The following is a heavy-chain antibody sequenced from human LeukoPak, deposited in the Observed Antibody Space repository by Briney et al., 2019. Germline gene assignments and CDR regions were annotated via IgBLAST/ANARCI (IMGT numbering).Heavy chain of an antibody. CDR1: GGSISSYY. V-gene: IGHV4-59*08. Sequence: SETLSLTCTVSGGSISSYYWSWIRQPPGKGLEWIWYIYYSGSTNYNPSLKSRVTISVDTSKNQFSLKLSSVTAADTAVYYCARLFQLERPYYYYGMDVWGQGTTVTVSS. D-gene: IGHD1-1*01. CDR3: ARLFQLERPYYYYGMDV. CDR2: IYYSGST. J-gene: IGHJ6*02.